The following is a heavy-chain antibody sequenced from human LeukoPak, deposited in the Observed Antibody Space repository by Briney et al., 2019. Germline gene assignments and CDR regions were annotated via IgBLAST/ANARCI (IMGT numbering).Heavy chain of an antibody. CDR3: ARAATHQYCSSTSCWITIPPDY. J-gene: IGHJ4*02. Sequence: SETLSLTCTVSGGSISSYYWSWIRQPAGKGLEWIGRIYTSGSTNYNPSLKSRVTMSVDTSKNQFSLNLSSVTAAHTAVYYCARAATHQYCSSTSCWITIPPDYWGRGTLVTVSS. D-gene: IGHD2-2*01. CDR1: GGSISSYY. V-gene: IGHV4-4*07. CDR2: IYTSGST.